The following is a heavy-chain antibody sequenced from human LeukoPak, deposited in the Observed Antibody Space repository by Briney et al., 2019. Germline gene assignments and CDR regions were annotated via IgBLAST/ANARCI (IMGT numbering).Heavy chain of an antibody. J-gene: IGHJ4*02. CDR2: IWYDGSNK. Sequence: GGSLRLSCAASGFTFSSYGMHWVRQAPGKGLEGVAVIWYDGSNKYYADSAKGRFTISRDNSKNTLYLQMNSLRAEDTAVYYCASGRTGAFDYWGQGTLVTVSS. D-gene: IGHD7-27*01. CDR1: GFTFSSYG. V-gene: IGHV3-33*01. CDR3: ASGRTGAFDY.